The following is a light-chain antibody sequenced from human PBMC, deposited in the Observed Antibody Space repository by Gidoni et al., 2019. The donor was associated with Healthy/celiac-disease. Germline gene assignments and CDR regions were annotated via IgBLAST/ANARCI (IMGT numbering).Light chain of an antibody. J-gene: IGLJ2*01. V-gene: IGLV1-44*01. CDR1: NSNIGSNT. CDR3: AAWDDSLNGPVV. Sequence: QSVLTQPPSASATPGQRVTISCSGSNSNIGSNTVNWYQRLPGTAPKLLIYSNNHRPSGVPDRFSGSKSGTSASLAISGLQSEDEADYYCAAWDDSLNGPVVFGGGTKLTVL. CDR2: SNN.